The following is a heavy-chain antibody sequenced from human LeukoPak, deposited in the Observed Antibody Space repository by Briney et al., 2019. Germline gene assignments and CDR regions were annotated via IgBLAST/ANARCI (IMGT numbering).Heavy chain of an antibody. CDR2: IYDSGST. CDR3: ARDEVGGVKY. CDR1: GGSISSYF. D-gene: IGHD3-16*01. V-gene: IGHV4-59*12. J-gene: IGHJ4*02. Sequence: SETLSLTCTISGGSISSYFWTWIRQSPGRGLDWIAYIYDSGSTNHNPSLKSRVTTSEDTSENQFSLKLTSVTAADTAVYYCARDEVGGVKYWGQGALVTVSS.